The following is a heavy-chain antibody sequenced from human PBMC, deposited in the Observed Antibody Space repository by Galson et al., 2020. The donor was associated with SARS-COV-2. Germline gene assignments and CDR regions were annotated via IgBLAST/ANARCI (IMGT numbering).Heavy chain of an antibody. Sequence: GGSLRLSCAASGFTFSSYAMSWVRQAPGKGLEWVSAISGSGGSTYYADSVKGRFTISRDNSKNTLYLQMNSLRAEDTAVYYCANWGWNYRYYFDYWGQGTLVTVSS. J-gene: IGHJ4*02. CDR1: GFTFSSYA. V-gene: IGHV3-23*01. CDR2: ISGSGGST. CDR3: ANWGWNYRYYFDY. D-gene: IGHD1-7*01.